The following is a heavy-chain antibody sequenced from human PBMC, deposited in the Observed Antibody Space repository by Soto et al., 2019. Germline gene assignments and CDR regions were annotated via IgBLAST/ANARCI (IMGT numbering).Heavy chain of an antibody. Sequence: QITLKASGPTLVKPTQTLTLTCTFSGFSLSTSGEGVGWIRPPPGKALEWLILISWDDDKRYSPSLKTTLTITKDTTKNQVVLTMTNMEPVDTATYYGARRRSSCWHLDYWCQGTPVTVSS. CDR3: ARRRSSCWHLDY. CDR1: GFSLSTSGEG. J-gene: IGHJ4*02. D-gene: IGHD2-15*01. CDR2: ISWDDDK. V-gene: IGHV2-5*02.